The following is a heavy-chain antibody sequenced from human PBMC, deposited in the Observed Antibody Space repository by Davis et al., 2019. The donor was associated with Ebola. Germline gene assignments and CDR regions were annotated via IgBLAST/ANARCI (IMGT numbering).Heavy chain of an antibody. D-gene: IGHD6-6*01. CDR1: GYTFTSYA. V-gene: IGHV1-3*01. CDR2: INAGNGNT. Sequence: ASVKVSCKASGYTFTSYAMHWVRQAPGQRLEWMGWINAGNGNTKYSQKFQGRVTITRDTSASTAYMELNSLRSEDTAVYYCARELLSSSPPYYYYYGMDVWGQGTTVTVSS. CDR3: ARELLSSSPPYYYYYGMDV. J-gene: IGHJ6*02.